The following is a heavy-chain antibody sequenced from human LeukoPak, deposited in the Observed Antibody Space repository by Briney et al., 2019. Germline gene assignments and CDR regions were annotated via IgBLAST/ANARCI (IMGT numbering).Heavy chain of an antibody. Sequence: GASVKVSCKASGYTFTGYYMHWVRQAPGQGLEWMGWINPNSGGTNYAQKFQGRVTMTRDTSISTAYMELSRLRSDDTAVYYCARDPLFLTLAIRSGWYSFDYWGQGTLVTVSS. CDR1: GYTFTGYY. J-gene: IGHJ4*02. CDR2: INPNSGGT. D-gene: IGHD6-19*01. CDR3: ARDPLFLTLAIRSGWYSFDY. V-gene: IGHV1-2*02.